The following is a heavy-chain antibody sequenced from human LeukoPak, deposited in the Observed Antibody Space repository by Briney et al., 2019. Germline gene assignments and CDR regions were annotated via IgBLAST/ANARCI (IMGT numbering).Heavy chain of an antibody. CDR2: IYYSGST. CDR1: GGSISSSSYY. CDR3: ARNYVWGSYREYYFDY. V-gene: IGHV4-39*01. J-gene: IGHJ4*02. Sequence: SETLSLTCTVSGGSISSSSYYWGWIRQPPGKGLEWIGSIYYSGSTYYNPSLKSRVTISVDTSKNQFSLELSSVTAADTAVYYCARNYVWGSYREYYFDYWGQGTLVTVSS. D-gene: IGHD3-16*02.